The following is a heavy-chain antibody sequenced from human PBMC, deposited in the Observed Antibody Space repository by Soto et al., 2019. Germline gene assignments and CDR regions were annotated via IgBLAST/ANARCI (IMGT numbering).Heavy chain of an antibody. CDR2: IIPILGIA. Sequence: SVKVSCKASGGTFSSYTISWVRQAPGQGLEWMGRIIPILGIANYAQKFQGRVTITTDKSTSTAYMELSSLRSEDTAVYYCAREEYCTNGVCYFSAFDIWGQGKMVTVSS. CDR3: AREEYCTNGVCYFSAFDI. J-gene: IGHJ3*02. CDR1: GGTFSSYT. D-gene: IGHD2-8*01. V-gene: IGHV1-69*04.